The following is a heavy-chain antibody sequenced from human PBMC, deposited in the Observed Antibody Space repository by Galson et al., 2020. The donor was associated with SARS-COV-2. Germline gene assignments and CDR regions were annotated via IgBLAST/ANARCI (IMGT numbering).Heavy chain of an antibody. CDR3: AKDQGNDYGDQLDY. CDR1: GFTFGRYA. J-gene: IGHJ4*02. Sequence: LGESLKISCAASGFTFGRYAMSWVRQAPGKGLEWVSSVTAAGGGTYHADSVKGRFTISRDNSKNTLYLQMNSLRVEDTALYYCAKDQGNDYGDQLDYWGQGTLVSVSS. V-gene: IGHV3-23*01. D-gene: IGHD4-17*01. CDR2: VTAAGGGT.